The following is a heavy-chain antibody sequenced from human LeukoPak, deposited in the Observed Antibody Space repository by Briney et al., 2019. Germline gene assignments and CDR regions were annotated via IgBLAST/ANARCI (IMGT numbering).Heavy chain of an antibody. V-gene: IGHV3-74*01. CDR1: GFTFSSYW. Sequence: GGSLRLSCAASGFTFSSYWMHWVRQAPGKGLVWVSRINSDGSSTSYADSVKGRFTISRDNAKNTLYLQMNSLRAEDTAVYYCAGDPGFLLEAFDIWGQGTMVTVSS. CDR3: AGDPGFLLEAFDI. J-gene: IGHJ3*02. CDR2: INSDGSST. D-gene: IGHD1-1*01.